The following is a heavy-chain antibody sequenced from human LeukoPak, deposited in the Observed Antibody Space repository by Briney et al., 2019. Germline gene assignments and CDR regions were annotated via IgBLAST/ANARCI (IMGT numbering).Heavy chain of an antibody. CDR3: ARDSRGAVTGAFDI. Sequence: TSETLSLTRTLSGGSISTYYWSWIRQPPGKGLEWIGYIYYSGHTNSNPSLKSRVTISVDTSKNQFSLKLSSVTAADTAVYYCARDSRGAVTGAFDIWGQGTMVTVSS. V-gene: IGHV4-59*01. J-gene: IGHJ3*02. D-gene: IGHD1-14*01. CDR2: IYYSGHT. CDR1: GGSISTYY.